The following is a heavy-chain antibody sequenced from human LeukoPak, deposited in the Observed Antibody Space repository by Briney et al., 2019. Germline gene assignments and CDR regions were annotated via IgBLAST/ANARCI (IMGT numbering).Heavy chain of an antibody. CDR3: ARQGLYTPRIDNWFDP. D-gene: IGHD2-21*01. V-gene: IGHV4-39*01. CDR1: GGSISSSSYY. J-gene: IGHJ5*02. CDR2: IYYSGST. Sequence: SETLSLTCTVSGGSISSSSYYWGWIRQPPGKGLEWIGSIYYSGSTYYNPSLKSRVTISVDTSKNQFSLKLSSVTAADTAVYYCARQGLYTPRIDNWFDPWGQGTLVTVSS.